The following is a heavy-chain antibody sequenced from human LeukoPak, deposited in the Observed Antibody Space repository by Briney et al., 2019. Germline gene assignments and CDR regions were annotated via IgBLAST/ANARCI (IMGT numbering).Heavy chain of an antibody. J-gene: IGHJ4*02. CDR3: TRDNGFFDY. Sequence: PSETLSLTCTVSGASITSYYWSWIRQPPGKGLEWIGFFSYSGSANYNPSLKSRVTISVDTSKNQFSLSLTSVTAADTAVYYCTRDNGFFDYWGQGTLVTVFS. D-gene: IGHD5-24*01. CDR2: FSYSGSA. V-gene: IGHV4-59*12. CDR1: GASITSYY.